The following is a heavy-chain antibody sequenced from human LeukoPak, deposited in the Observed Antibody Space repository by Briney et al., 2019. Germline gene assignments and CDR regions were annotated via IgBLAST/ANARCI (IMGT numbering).Heavy chain of an antibody. CDR3: ARKGYTGGYFDY. CDR1: GFTFSSYW. Sequence: GGSLRLSCAASGFTFSSYWMTWVRQAPGKGLEWVANIKQDGSEEYYVGSVKGRFTISRDNAKNSVYLQMNSLRAEDTAVYYCARKGYTGGYFDYWGQGSLVTVSS. J-gene: IGHJ4*02. CDR2: IKQDGSEE. D-gene: IGHD6-13*01. V-gene: IGHV3-7*04.